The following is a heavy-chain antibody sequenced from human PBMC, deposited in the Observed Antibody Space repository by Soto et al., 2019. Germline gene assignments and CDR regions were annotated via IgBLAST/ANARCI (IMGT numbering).Heavy chain of an antibody. D-gene: IGHD2-15*01. V-gene: IGHV3-13*01. CDR1: GFTFSSYD. Sequence: EVQLVESGGGLVQPGGSLRLSCAASGFTFSSYDMHWVRQATGKGLEWVSAIGTAGDTYYPGSVKGRFTISRENAKNSLYLQMNSLRAGDTAVYYCARVVRGYCRGGSCYWGSYYYYMDVWGKGTTVTVSS. CDR2: IGTAGDT. J-gene: IGHJ6*03. CDR3: ARVVRGYCRGGSCYWGSYYYYMDV.